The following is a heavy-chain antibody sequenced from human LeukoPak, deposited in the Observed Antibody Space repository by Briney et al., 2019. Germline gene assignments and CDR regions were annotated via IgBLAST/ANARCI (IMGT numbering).Heavy chain of an antibody. J-gene: IGHJ4*02. CDR2: IYYSGST. D-gene: IGHD3-3*01. V-gene: IGHV4-31*03. CDR1: GGSISSGGYY. CDR3: ARISPFNDFWSGYVDY. Sequence: SETLSLTCTVSGGSISSGGYYWSWIRQHPGKGLEWIGYIYYSGSTYYNPSLKSRVTISVDTSKNQFSLKLSSVTAADTAVYYCARISPFNDFWSGYVDYWGQGTLVTVSS.